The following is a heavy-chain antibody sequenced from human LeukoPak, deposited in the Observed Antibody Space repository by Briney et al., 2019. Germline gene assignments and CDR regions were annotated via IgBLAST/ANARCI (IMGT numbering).Heavy chain of an antibody. CDR2: ISGSGGST. J-gene: IGHJ6*02. V-gene: IGHV3-23*01. D-gene: IGHD7-27*01. CDR3: ALTGEVVYYYGMDV. CDR1: GFTFSSYA. Sequence: GGSLRLSCAASGFTFSSYAMSWVRQAPGKGLEWVSAISGSGGSTYYADSAKGRFTISRDNSKNTLYLQMNSLRAEDTAVYYCALTGEVVYYYGMDVWGQGTTVTVSS.